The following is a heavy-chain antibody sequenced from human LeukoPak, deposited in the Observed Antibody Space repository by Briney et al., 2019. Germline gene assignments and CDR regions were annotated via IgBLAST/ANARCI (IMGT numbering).Heavy chain of an antibody. J-gene: IGHJ4*01. D-gene: IGHD6-6*01. V-gene: IGHV3-74*01. CDR3: ARYSSSSGGASSYLDY. CDR1: GFTLRNYW. CDR2: ISGDGSVT. Sequence: GGSLKLSCTASGFTLRNYWMHWVRQVPGKRLVWVSRISGDGSVTNYAESVQGRFTISRDNAKNILYLQINSLRSEDTAVYYCARYSSSSGGASSYLDYWGHGTLVTVPS.